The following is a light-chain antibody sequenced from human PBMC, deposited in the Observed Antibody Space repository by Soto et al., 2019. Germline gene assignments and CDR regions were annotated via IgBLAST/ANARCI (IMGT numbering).Light chain of an antibody. V-gene: IGKV1-27*01. CDR2: AAS. Sequence: DIQMTQSPSSLSASVGDTVTITCRASQGISNYLAWYQQKPGQVPNLLIYAASTLQSGVPSRFSGSGSGTDFTLTISSLRPEDVATYYCQKYNNALRTFGQGTKVEI. CDR1: QGISNY. CDR3: QKYNNALRT. J-gene: IGKJ1*01.